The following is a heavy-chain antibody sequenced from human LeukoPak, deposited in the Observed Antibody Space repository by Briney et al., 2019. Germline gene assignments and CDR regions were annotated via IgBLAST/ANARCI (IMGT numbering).Heavy chain of an antibody. V-gene: IGHV1-2*02. CDR2: INPNSGDT. J-gene: IGHJ5*02. CDR1: GGTFSSYA. CDR3: ARDRTSGYNWFDP. D-gene: IGHD3-22*01. Sequence: ASVKVSCKASGGTFSSYAISWVRQAPGQGPEWMGWINPNSGDTNYAQKFQGRVTMTRDTSISTAYMELSRLTSDDTAMYYCARDRTSGYNWFDPWGQGTLVTVSS.